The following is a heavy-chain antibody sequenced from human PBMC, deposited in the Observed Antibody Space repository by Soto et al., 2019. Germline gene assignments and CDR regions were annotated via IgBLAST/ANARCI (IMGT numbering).Heavy chain of an antibody. CDR3: ARSQGGMLYNSYFDF. V-gene: IGHV2-70*13. CDR1: VFTLGTTGLS. Sequence: SGPTLVNPTHTLTLTCTFSVFTLGTTGLSVNWIRQAPGKALEWLAVIDWDGDRFYSASLKTRLSISKDTSKNEVVLTMTNMDPVDTATYFCARSQGGMLYNSYFDFWGQGTQVTRLL. D-gene: IGHD2-8*01. J-gene: IGHJ4*02. CDR2: IDWDGDR.